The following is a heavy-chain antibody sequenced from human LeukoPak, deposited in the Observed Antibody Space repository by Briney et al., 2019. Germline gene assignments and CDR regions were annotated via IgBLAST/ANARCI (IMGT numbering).Heavy chain of an antibody. D-gene: IGHD5-18*01. V-gene: IGHV3-74*01. Sequence: PGGSLRLSCAASGFTFSSQWMHWVRQAPGKGLVWVSRIYRDGSGIIYADPVKGRFTISRDNAKNTLYLQMNSLRADDTAVYYCVRAPPSNGYSYPFNIWGQGTMVTVSS. CDR2: IYRDGSGI. CDR1: GFTFSSQW. J-gene: IGHJ3*02. CDR3: VRAPPSNGYSYPFNI.